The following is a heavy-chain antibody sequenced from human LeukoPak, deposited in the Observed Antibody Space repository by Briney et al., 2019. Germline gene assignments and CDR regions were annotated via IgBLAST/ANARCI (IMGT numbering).Heavy chain of an antibody. CDR3: AREIYSGSYWGSDY. CDR1: GFTFSSYW. CDR2: IKQDGSEK. V-gene: IGHV3-7*01. J-gene: IGHJ4*02. Sequence: PGGSLRLSCAASGFTFSSYWMSWVRQAPGKGLEWVANIKQDGSEKYYVDSVKGRFTISRDNAKNSLYLQMNSLRAEDTAVYYCAREIYSGSYWGSDYWGQGTLVTVSS. D-gene: IGHD1-26*01.